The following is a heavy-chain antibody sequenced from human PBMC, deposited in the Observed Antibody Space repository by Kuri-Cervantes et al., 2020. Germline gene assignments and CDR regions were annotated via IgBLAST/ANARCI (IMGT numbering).Heavy chain of an antibody. CDR2: ISSSSSTI. J-gene: IGHJ6*03. D-gene: IGHD3-3*01. CDR1: GFTFSSYS. Sequence: GGSLRLSCAASGFTFSSYSMNWVRQAPGKGLEWVSYISSSSSTIYYADSVKGRFTISRDNAKNSLYLQMNSLRDEDTAVYYCARGLRFLEWFDYYYMDVWGKGTTVTVSS. V-gene: IGHV3-48*02. CDR3: ARGLRFLEWFDYYYMDV.